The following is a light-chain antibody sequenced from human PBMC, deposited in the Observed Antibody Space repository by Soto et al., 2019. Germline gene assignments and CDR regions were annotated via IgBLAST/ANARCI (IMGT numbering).Light chain of an antibody. CDR2: AAS. V-gene: IGKV1-6*01. CDR3: VQDYNYPIT. Sequence: AIQMTQSPSSLSASVGDRVSITCRASQDIRNDLGWYQQRPGKVPKLLIYAASRLESGVPSRFSGSGSGTDFTLTISSLQPEDFATYYCVQDYNYPITFGPGTKVDIK. CDR1: QDIRND. J-gene: IGKJ3*01.